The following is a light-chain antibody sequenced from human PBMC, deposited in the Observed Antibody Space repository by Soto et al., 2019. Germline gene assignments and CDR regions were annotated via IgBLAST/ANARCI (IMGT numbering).Light chain of an antibody. CDR2: KAS. V-gene: IGKV1-5*03. J-gene: IGKJ5*01. CDR3: QQYNSYPHP. Sequence: DIQMTQPPSTLSASVGDRVTITCRASQSISSWLAWYQQKPGKAPKLLIYKASSLESGVPSRFSGSGSGTEFTLTISTLQPDDFATYYCQQYNSYPHPFGQGTRLEIK. CDR1: QSISSW.